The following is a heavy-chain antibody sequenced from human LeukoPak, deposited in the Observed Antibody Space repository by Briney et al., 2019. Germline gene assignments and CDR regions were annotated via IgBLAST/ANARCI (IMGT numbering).Heavy chain of an antibody. J-gene: IGHJ4*02. Sequence: ASVKVSCKTSGYTFTGYYMHWVRQAPGQGLEWMGWVNPNTGGTNYAQKFQGRVTMTSDTSISTAYMELSSLKSDDTAMYYCARAPMIVVVFPPRLDFWGQGTLVTVSS. CDR3: ARAPMIVVVFPPRLDF. V-gene: IGHV1-2*02. D-gene: IGHD3-22*01. CDR2: VNPNTGGT. CDR1: GYTFTGYY.